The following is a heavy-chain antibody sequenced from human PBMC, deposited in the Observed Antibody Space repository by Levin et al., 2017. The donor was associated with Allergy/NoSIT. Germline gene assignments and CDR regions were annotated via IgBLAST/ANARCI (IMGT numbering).Heavy chain of an antibody. CDR3: ARGSRSDSEGSSKKADWFDA. Sequence: SCAASGFTFSSHWMHWVRQAPGKGLVWVSRTNSDGSSTTYADSVKGRLTISRDNAKNTLYLQMNSLRAEDTAVYYCARGSRSDSEGSSKKADWFDAWGQGTLVTVSS. CDR1: GFTFSSHW. V-gene: IGHV3-74*01. D-gene: IGHD2-2*01. CDR2: TNSDGSST. J-gene: IGHJ5*02.